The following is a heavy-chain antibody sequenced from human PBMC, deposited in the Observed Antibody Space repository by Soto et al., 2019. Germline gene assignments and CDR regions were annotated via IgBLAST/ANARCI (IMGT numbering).Heavy chain of an antibody. J-gene: IGHJ3*02. V-gene: IGHV1-18*01. CDR3: ATKSTCSSTSCPDDAFDI. CDR2: ISAYNGNT. CDR1: GYTFTSYG. D-gene: IGHD2-2*01. Sequence: AASVKVSCKASGYTFTSYGISWVRQAPGQGLEWMGWISAYNGNTNYAQKLQGRVTMTTDTSTSTAYMELRSLRSDDTAVYYCATKSTCSSTSCPDDAFDIWGQGTMVTVSS.